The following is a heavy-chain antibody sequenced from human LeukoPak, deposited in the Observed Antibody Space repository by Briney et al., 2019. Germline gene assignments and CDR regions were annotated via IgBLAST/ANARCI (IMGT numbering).Heavy chain of an antibody. J-gene: IGHJ5*02. CDR3: AREGTGPCSSTSYCYWFDP. D-gene: IGHD2-2*01. CDR2: IYYSGST. Sequence: PSETLSLTCTVSGGSISSGDYYWSWIRQPPGKGLEWIGYIYYSGSTYYNPSLKSRVTTSVDTSKNQFSLKLSSVTAADTAVYYCAREGTGPCSSTSYCYWFDPWGQGTLVTVSS. CDR1: GGSISSGDYY. V-gene: IGHV4-30-4*08.